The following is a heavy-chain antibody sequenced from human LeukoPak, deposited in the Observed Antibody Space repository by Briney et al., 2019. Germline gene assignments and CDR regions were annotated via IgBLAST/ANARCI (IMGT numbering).Heavy chain of an antibody. D-gene: IGHD3-9*01. CDR1: GLTFSSYA. V-gene: IGHV3-30*04. CDR2: ISYDGSNK. J-gene: IGHJ4*02. Sequence: GGSLRLSCAASGLTFSSYAMHWVRQAPGKGLEWVAVISYDGSNKYYADSVKGRFTISRDNSKNTLYLQMNSLRAEDTAVYYCARGSYDILTGYPYYFDYWGQGTLVTVSS. CDR3: ARGSYDILTGYPYYFDY.